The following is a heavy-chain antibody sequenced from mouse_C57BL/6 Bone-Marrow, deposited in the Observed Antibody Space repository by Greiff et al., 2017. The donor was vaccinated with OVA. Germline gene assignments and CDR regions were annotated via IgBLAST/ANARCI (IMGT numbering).Heavy chain of an antibody. CDR3: ARERPPTVVATSGGYFDY. CDR2: IDPSDSYT. V-gene: IGHV1-69*01. CDR1: GYTFTSYW. Sequence: QVQLQQPGAELVMPGASVKLSCKASGYTFTSYWMHWVKQRPGQGLEWIGEIDPSDSYTNYNQKFKGKSTLTVDKSSSTAYMQLSSLTSEDSAVCYGARERPPTVVATSGGYFDYWGQGTTLTVSS. J-gene: IGHJ2*01. D-gene: IGHD1-1*01.